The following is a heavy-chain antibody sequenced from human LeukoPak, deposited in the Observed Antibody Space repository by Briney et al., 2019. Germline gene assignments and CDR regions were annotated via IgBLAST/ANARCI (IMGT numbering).Heavy chain of an antibody. CDR2: INHSGST. CDR3: AGGVGPRSYYDGSGPTPFDY. J-gene: IGHJ4*02. D-gene: IGHD3-22*01. CDR1: GGSFSGYY. Sequence: PSETLSLTCAVYGGSFSGYYWSWIRQPPGKGLEWIGEINHSGSTNYNPSLKSRVTISVDTSKNQFSLKLSSVTAADTAVYYCAGGVGPRSYYDGSGPTPFDYWGQGTLVTVSS. V-gene: IGHV4-34*01.